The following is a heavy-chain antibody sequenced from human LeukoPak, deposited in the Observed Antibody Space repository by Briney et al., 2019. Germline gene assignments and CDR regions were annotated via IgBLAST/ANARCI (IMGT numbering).Heavy chain of an antibody. CDR1: GFTFNSCW. D-gene: IGHD2-15*01. V-gene: IGHV3-74*01. J-gene: IGHJ4*02. CDR2: ISSEGSST. CDR3: ARDQRFCSGGTCYSAFDY. Sequence: PGGSLRLSCAASGFTFNSCWMHWVRQVPGKGLVWVSRISSEGSSTSYADSVKGRFTISRDNARNTLNLQMDSLRAEDTAVYYCARDQRFCSGGTCYSAFDYWGQGTLVTVSS.